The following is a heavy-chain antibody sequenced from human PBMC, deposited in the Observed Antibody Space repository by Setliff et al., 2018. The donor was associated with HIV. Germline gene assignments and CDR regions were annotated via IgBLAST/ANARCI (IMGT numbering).Heavy chain of an antibody. V-gene: IGHV4-61*08. J-gene: IGHJ5*02. D-gene: IGHD5-12*01. CDR1: GGSITSGGYY. Sequence: ASETLSLTCTVSGGSITSGGYYWNWIRQPPGKGLEWIGEFSPTGSPTYNPSLESRVTISVDTSKNQCSLKLRSLTAADTAIYYCARGAPRGRLRFPNWFDPWGQGTLVTVSS. CDR2: FSPTGSP. CDR3: ARGAPRGRLRFPNWFDP.